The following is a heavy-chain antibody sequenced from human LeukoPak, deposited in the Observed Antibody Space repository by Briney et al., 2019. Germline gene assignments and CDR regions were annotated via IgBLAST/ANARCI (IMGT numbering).Heavy chain of an antibody. Sequence: GGSLRLSCAASGFTFSSYAMNWVRQAPGKGLEWVSYISSSSSYIYYADSVKGRFTISRDNAKNSLYLQMNSLRAEDTAVYYCARDETRYSSSWYWDYWGQGTLVTVSS. CDR2: ISSSSSYI. J-gene: IGHJ4*02. CDR1: GFTFSSYA. V-gene: IGHV3-21*05. D-gene: IGHD6-13*01. CDR3: ARDETRYSSSWYWDY.